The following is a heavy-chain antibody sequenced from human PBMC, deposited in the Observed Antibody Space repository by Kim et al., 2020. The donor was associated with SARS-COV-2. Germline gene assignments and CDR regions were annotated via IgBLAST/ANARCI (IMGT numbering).Heavy chain of an antibody. CDR2: NYYRLST. V-gene: IGHV4-59*08. CDR3: ARHEAATYRAAFDP. J-gene: IGHJ5*02. Sequence: SETLSLTCTDSGGPISRYSWSWIRQPPGKGLEWIGNNYYRLSTNYNPSPKTHNTISFDTSKNQFPLRQSSVTAADTAVYYCARHEAATYRAAFDP. D-gene: IGHD2-15*01. CDR1: GGPISRYS.